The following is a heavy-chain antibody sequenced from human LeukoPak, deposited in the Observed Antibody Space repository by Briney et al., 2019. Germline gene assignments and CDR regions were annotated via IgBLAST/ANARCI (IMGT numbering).Heavy chain of an antibody. J-gene: IGHJ4*02. V-gene: IGHV1-2*02. Sequence: ASVKVSCKASGYTFTGYYMHWVRQAPGQGLEWMGWINPNSGGTNYAQKFQGRVTMTRDTSISTAYMELSRLRSDDTAVYYCARPYCSSTSCLEFDYWGQGTLVTVSS. CDR3: ARPYCSSTSCLEFDY. D-gene: IGHD2-2*01. CDR2: INPNSGGT. CDR1: GYTFTGYY.